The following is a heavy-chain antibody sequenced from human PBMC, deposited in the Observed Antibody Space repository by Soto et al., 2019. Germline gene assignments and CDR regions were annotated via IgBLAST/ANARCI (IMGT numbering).Heavy chain of an antibody. CDR2: ISGSGNRT. CDR1: GFTLSSYA. J-gene: IGHJ6*02. D-gene: IGHD1-26*01. Sequence: EVQLLESGGGLVQPGGSLRLSCAASGFTLSSYAMSWVRQAPGKGLEWVSAISGSGNRTFHADSVKGRFTISRDNVKNALYLQMNSLRVEDTAVYYCAKEVTSGSYSHYYYGLDVWGQGTMVTVSS. CDR3: AKEVTSGSYSHYYYGLDV. V-gene: IGHV3-23*01.